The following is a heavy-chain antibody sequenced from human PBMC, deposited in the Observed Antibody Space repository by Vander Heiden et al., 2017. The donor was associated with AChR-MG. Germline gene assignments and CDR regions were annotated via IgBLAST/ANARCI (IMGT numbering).Heavy chain of an antibody. Sequence: QVHLVQSGAEVKKPGASVTVSCKASGYTFTSYGISWVRQAPGQGLEWMGWISAYNGNTNYAQKLQGRVTMTTDTSTSTAYMELRSLRSDDTAVYYCVGTYYYDSSGYFSLVYWGQGTLVTVSS. J-gene: IGHJ4*02. D-gene: IGHD3-22*01. CDR2: ISAYNGNT. CDR3: VGTYYYDSSGYFSLVY. CDR1: GYTFTSYG. V-gene: IGHV1-18*01.